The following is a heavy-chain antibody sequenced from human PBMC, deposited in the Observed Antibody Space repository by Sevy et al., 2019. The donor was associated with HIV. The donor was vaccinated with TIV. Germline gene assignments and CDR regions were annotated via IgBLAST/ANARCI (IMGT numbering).Heavy chain of an antibody. CDR2: ISSSSSYI. CDR3: APPYYYGSGAFDI. J-gene: IGHJ3*02. V-gene: IGHV3-21*01. CDR1: GFTLSSYS. Sequence: GGSLRLSCTASGFTLSSYSMNWVRQAPGKGLEWVSSISSSSSYIYYADSVKGRFTISRDNAKNSLYLQMNSLRAEDTAVYYCAPPYYYGSGAFDIWGQGTMVTVSS. D-gene: IGHD3-10*01.